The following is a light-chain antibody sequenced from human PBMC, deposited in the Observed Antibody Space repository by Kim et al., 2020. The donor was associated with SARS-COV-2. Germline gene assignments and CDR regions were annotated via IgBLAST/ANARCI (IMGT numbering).Light chain of an antibody. CDR2: GAS. V-gene: IGKV3-15*01. J-gene: IGKJ2*01. Sequence: SVSPGERATLSCRASQSISSNLAWYQLKPGQAPRLLIYGASTRATGFPARFSGSGSGAEFTLTISSLQSEDFAVYYCQQYNNWPLTFGQGTNLEIK. CDR3: QQYNNWPLT. CDR1: QSISSN.